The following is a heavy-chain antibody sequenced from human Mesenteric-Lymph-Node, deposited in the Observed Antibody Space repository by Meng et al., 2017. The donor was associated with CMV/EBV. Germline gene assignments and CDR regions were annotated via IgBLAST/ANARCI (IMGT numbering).Heavy chain of an antibody. J-gene: IGHJ4*02. D-gene: IGHD3-10*01. CDR3: ANDYGSGSYRFDY. CDR1: GGSVSNGDHS. Sequence: SGGSVSNGDHSWSWVRQPQGGGLELLGYIFYTGSTYYNPSLKGRVTMSMDRSKNQFSLKLTSVTAVDTAVYYCANDYGSGSYRFDYWGQGTLVTVSS. V-gene: IGHV4-30-2*01. CDR2: IFYTGST.